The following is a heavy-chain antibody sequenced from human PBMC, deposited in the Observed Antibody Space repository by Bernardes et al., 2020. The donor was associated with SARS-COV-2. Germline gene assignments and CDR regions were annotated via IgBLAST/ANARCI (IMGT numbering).Heavy chain of an antibody. J-gene: IGHJ4*02. Sequence: GESLKISCKGSRYSFTNYWIGWVRQMPGKGLEWMGFIYPGDSDTRYSPSFQGQVTFSADKSISTAYLQWSSLKASDTAIYYCARLGHLDTAMVTPLDYWGQGTLV. CDR1: RYSFTNYW. D-gene: IGHD5-18*01. V-gene: IGHV5-51*01. CDR3: ARLGHLDTAMVTPLDY. CDR2: IYPGDSDT.